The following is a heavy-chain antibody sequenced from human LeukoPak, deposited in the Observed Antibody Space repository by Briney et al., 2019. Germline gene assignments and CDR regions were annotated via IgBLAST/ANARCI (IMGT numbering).Heavy chain of an antibody. CDR3: ARVPYSSSWYGRLSYYYYMDV. Sequence: SVKVSCKASGGTFSSYAISWVRQAPGQGPEWMGGIIPIFGTANYAQKFQGRVTITADESTSTAYMELSSLRSEDTAVYYCARVPYSSSWYGRLSYYYYMDVWGKGTTVTVSS. D-gene: IGHD6-13*01. J-gene: IGHJ6*03. CDR1: GGTFSSYA. CDR2: IIPIFGTA. V-gene: IGHV1-69*13.